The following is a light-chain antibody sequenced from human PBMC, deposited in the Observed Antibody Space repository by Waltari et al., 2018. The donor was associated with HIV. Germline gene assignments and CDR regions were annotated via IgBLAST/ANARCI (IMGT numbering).Light chain of an antibody. Sequence: DIQMTQSPSTMSASVGDRVTITCRASQSISTWLAWYQQKPWKAPKLLIYKSSTLDGGVPSRFSGRGSGTEFTITISGLQPDDFATYYCQQYHTFTFTFGPGTVVVVK. J-gene: IGKJ3*01. CDR3: QQYHTFTFT. V-gene: IGKV1-5*03. CDR1: QSISTW. CDR2: KSS.